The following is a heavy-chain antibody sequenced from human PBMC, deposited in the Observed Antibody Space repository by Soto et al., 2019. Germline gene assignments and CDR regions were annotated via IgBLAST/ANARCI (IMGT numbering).Heavy chain of an antibody. CDR3: AREAGKSRYFDY. J-gene: IGHJ4*02. Sequence: WNWIRQSPGKGLEWLGRTYYRSKWYNDYAVSVKSRITINPDTSKNQFSLQLNSVTPEDTAVYYCAREAGKSRYFDYWGQGTLVTVSS. V-gene: IGHV6-1*01. D-gene: IGHD6-13*01. CDR2: TYYRSKWYN.